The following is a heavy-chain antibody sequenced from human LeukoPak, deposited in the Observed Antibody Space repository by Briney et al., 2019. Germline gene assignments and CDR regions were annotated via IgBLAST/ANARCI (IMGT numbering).Heavy chain of an antibody. D-gene: IGHD3-10*01. CDR3: ARDLLFREVIRYYFDY. Sequence: GRSLRLSCAASGFTFSSYAMHWVRQAPGKGLEWVAVISYDGSNKYYADSVKGRFTISRDNSKNTLYLQMNSLRAEDTAVYCCARDLLFREVIRYYFDYWGQGTLVPSPQ. CDR1: GFTFSSYA. V-gene: IGHV3-30*04. J-gene: IGHJ4*02. CDR2: ISYDGSNK.